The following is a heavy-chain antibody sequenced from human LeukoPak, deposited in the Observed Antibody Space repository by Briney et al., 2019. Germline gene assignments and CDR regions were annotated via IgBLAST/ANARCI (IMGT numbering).Heavy chain of an antibody. Sequence: GGSLRLSCAASGFTFSSYEMNWVRQAPGKGLEWVSYISSSGSTIYYADSVKGRFTISRDNAKNSLYLQMNSLRAEDTAVYYCARWYSSGWYEDYYDSSGPRPYFGYWGQGTLVTVSS. CDR2: ISSSGSTI. D-gene: IGHD3-22*01. V-gene: IGHV3-48*03. CDR1: GFTFSSYE. J-gene: IGHJ4*02. CDR3: ARWYSSGWYEDYYDSSGPRPYFGY.